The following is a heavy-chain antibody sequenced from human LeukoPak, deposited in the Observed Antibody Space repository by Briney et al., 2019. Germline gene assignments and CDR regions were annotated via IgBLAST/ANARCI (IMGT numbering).Heavy chain of an antibody. J-gene: IGHJ4*02. D-gene: IGHD2-2*01. V-gene: IGHV3-23*01. CDR3: ARRYCSSTSCYYFDY. CDR2: ISGSGGST. CDR1: GFTFSSYA. Sequence: GGSLRLSCAASGFTFSSYAMSWVRQAPGKGLEWVSAISGSGGSTYYADSVKGRFTISRDNSKNTLYLQMNSLRAEDTAVYYCARRYCSSTSCYYFDYWGQGTLVTVSS.